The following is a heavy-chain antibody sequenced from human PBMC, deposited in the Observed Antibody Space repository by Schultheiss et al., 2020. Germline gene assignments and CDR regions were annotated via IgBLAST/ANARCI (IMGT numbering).Heavy chain of an antibody. CDR1: GGSISSGGYY. CDR2: IYYSGST. D-gene: IGHD3-22*01. J-gene: IGHJ6*04. CDR3: ARASSYYDSSGYSYYYYYYGMDV. V-gene: IGHV4-31*03. Sequence: SETLSLTCTVSGGSISSGGYYWSWIRQHPGKGLEWIGYIYYSGSTYYNPSLKSRVTISVDTSKNQFSLKLSSVTAADTAVYYCARASSYYDSSGYSYYYYYYGMDVWGKGTTVTVSS.